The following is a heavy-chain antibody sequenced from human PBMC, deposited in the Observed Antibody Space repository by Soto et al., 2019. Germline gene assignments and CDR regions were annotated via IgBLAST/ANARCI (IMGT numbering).Heavy chain of an antibody. CDR2: IHNSGSS. J-gene: IGHJ5*02. D-gene: IGHD3-22*01. CDR1: GGSISNGGYY. CDR3: AGDSSGYKS. V-gene: IGHV4-31*03. Sequence: SETLSLTCTVSGGSISNGGYYWSWIRQHPGEGLGWIGYIHNSGSSYYNPSLKSRLTMSVDMSKNQFSLNLSSVTDADTAVYYCAGDSSGYKSWGQGTVVTVSS.